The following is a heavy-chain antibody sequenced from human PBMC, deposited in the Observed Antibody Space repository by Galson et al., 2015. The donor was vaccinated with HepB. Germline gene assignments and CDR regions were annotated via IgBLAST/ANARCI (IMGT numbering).Heavy chain of an antibody. D-gene: IGHD3-10*01. V-gene: IGHV1-24*01. Sequence: SVKVSCKVSGYTLTELSMHWVRQAPGKGLEWMGGFDPEDGETIYAQKFQGRVTMTEDTSTDTAYMELSSLRSEDTAVYYCATVGDTRIYGSGSYLFFDYWGQGTLVTVSS. CDR3: ATVGDTRIYGSGSYLFFDY. J-gene: IGHJ4*02. CDR1: GYTLTELS. CDR2: FDPEDGET.